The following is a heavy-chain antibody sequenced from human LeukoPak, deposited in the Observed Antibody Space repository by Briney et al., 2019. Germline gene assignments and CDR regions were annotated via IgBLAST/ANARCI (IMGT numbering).Heavy chain of an antibody. CDR2: ISYDGSNK. CDR3: ARDRTRDGYNQGRVFVY. Sequence: GGSLRLSCAASGFTFSSYAMHWVRQAPGKGLEWVAVISYDGSNKYYADSVKGRFTISRDNSKNTLFLQMNSLRGEDTAVYYCARDRTRDGYNQGRVFVYWGQGTLVTVSS. D-gene: IGHD5-24*01. CDR1: GFTFSSYA. V-gene: IGHV3-30-3*01. J-gene: IGHJ4*02.